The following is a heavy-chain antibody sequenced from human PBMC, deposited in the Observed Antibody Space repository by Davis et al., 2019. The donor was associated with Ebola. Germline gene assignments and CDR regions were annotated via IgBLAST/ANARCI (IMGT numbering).Heavy chain of an antibody. CDR2: IYSGGST. V-gene: IGHV3-53*05. J-gene: IGHJ4*02. D-gene: IGHD4-17*01. CDR3: AKEHDYGDYAGHFDY. Sequence: GESLKISCAASGFTVSSNYMNWVRQAPGKGLEWVSIIYSGGSTYYADSLKGRFTISRDNSKTTVYLQMDRLRPEDTAVYYCAKEHDYGDYAGHFDYWGQGTLVTVSS. CDR1: GFTVSSNY.